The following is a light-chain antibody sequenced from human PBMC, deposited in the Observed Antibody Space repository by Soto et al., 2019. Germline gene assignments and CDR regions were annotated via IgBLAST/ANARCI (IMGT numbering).Light chain of an antibody. CDR1: QSARSSH. Sequence: EIVLTQSPGTLSFSPGERATLSCRASQSARSSHLAWYQQMPGQAPRLLIYGTSNRATGIPDRFSGSGSGTDFTLTISRLEPEDFAVYYCQQYSSSPLTFGGGTKV. V-gene: IGKV3-20*01. J-gene: IGKJ4*01. CDR2: GTS. CDR3: QQYSSSPLT.